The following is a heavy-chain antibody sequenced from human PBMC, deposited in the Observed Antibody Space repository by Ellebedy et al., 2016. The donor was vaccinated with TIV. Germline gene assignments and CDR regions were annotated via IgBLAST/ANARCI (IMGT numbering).Heavy chain of an antibody. CDR1: GYSFTAYW. D-gene: IGHD3-3*01. Sequence: KVSCKGSGYSFTAYWIAWVRQLPGKGLEWMGIIYPGDSATRYSPSFQGQVTISADKSIRTAYLQWNSLKASDTAMYYCARRVTIFGLVMIEWFDRWGQGTLVTVSS. J-gene: IGHJ5*02. CDR2: IYPGDSAT. V-gene: IGHV5-51*01. CDR3: ARRVTIFGLVMIEWFDR.